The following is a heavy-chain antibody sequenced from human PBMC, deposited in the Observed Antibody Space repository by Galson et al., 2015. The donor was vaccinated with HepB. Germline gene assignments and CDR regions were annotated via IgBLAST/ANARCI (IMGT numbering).Heavy chain of an antibody. J-gene: IGHJ5*02. D-gene: IGHD2-15*01. CDR1: GYTFSSYS. CDR2: INAYNRNT. Sequence: KVSCKASGYTFSSYSITWVRQAPGQGLEWMGWINAYNRNTDYARQLQGRVTMTTDTSTSTAYMELKSLRSDDTAVYYCARGALVVVVDATQNNWFDPWGQGTLVTVSS. V-gene: IGHV1-18*01. CDR3: ARGALVVVVDATQNNWFDP.